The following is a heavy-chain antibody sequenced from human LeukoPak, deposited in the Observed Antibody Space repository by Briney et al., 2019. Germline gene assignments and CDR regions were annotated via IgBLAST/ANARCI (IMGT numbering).Heavy chain of an antibody. CDR1: GGTFSTFA. V-gene: IGHV1-69*13. CDR3: ATIGIVGATRNWFDP. Sequence: SVKVSCKASGGTFSTFAISWVRQAPGQGLEWMGGIIPIFGTANYAQKFQGRVTITADESTSAAYMELSSLRSEDTAVYYCATIGIVGATRNWFDPWGQGTLVTVSS. J-gene: IGHJ5*02. D-gene: IGHD1-26*01. CDR2: IIPIFGTA.